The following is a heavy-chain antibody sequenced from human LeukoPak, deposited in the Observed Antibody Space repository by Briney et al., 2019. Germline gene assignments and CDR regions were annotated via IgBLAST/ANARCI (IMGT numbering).Heavy chain of an antibody. J-gene: IGHJ4*02. Sequence: GGSLRLSCAASGFIFGSCAMTWVRQAPGKGLEWVSSISAAGSNIQYADSVKGRFTISRDNSKTTLYLQMNSLRAEDTAVYYCARDRLYSSSSEDYWGQGTLVTVSS. CDR2: ISAAGSNI. CDR3: ARDRLYSSSSEDY. CDR1: GFIFGSCA. D-gene: IGHD6-6*01. V-gene: IGHV3-23*01.